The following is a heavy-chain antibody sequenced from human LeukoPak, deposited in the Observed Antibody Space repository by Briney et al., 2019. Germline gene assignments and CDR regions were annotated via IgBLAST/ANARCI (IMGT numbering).Heavy chain of an antibody. CDR1: GFTVSSNY. V-gene: IGHV3-53*01. D-gene: IGHD3-10*01. CDR3: ARDWAWGYGSGSYYQGGDY. CDR2: IYSGGST. Sequence: PGGSLRLSCAASGFTVSSNYMSWVRQAPGKGLEWVSVIYSGGSTYYADSVKGRFTISRDNSKNTLYLQMNSLRAEDTAVYYCARDWAWGYGSGSYYQGGDYWGQGTLVTVSS. J-gene: IGHJ4*02.